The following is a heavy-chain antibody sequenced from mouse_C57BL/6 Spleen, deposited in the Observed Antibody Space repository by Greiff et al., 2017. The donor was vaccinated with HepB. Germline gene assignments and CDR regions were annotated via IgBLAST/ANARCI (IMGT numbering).Heavy chain of an antibody. Sequence: EVQLQESGPGLVKPSQSLSLTCSVTGYSITSGYYWNWIRQFPGNKLEWMGYISYDGSNNYNPSLKNRISITRDTSKNQFFLKLNSVTTEDTATYYCARGYDYDVGPWFAYWGQGTLVTVSA. CDR1: GYSITSGYY. J-gene: IGHJ3*01. CDR2: ISYDGSN. CDR3: ARGYDYDVGPWFAY. D-gene: IGHD2-4*01. V-gene: IGHV3-6*01.